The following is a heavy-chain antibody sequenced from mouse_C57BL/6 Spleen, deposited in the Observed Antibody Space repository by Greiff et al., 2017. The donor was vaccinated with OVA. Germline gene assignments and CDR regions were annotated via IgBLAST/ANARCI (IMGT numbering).Heavy chain of an antibody. CDR3: ARGSPWFAY. V-gene: IGHV5-17*01. CDR2: ISSGSSTI. CDR1: GFPFSDYG. Sequence: DVMLVESGGGLVKPGGSLKLSCAASGFPFSDYGMHWVRQAPEKGLEWVAYISSGSSTIYYADTVKGRFTISRDNAKNTLFLQMTSLRSEDTAMYYCARGSPWFAYWGQGTLVTVSA. J-gene: IGHJ3*01.